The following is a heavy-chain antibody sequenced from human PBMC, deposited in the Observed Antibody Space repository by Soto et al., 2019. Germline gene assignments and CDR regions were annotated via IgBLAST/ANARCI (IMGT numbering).Heavy chain of an antibody. J-gene: IGHJ6*02. Sequence: SETLSLTCTVSGGSVSSGSYYWSWIRQPPGKGLEWIGYIYYSGSTNYNPSLKSRVTISVDTSKNQFSLKLSSVTAADTAVYYCASAIVVPAAMRGRGVGSHYYYYYGMDVWGQGTTVTVSS. D-gene: IGHD2-2*01. V-gene: IGHV4-61*01. CDR3: ASAIVVPAAMRGRGVGSHYYYYYGMDV. CDR2: IYYSGST. CDR1: GGSVSSGSYY.